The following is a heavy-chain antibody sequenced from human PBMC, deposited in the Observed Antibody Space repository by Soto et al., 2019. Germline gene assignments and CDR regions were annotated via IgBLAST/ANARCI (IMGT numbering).Heavy chain of an antibody. CDR3: AKASHCNKGRCSLGLIGDRAFEI. V-gene: IGHV3-30*18. D-gene: IGHD2-8*01. CDR2: ISYDGSKK. CDR1: GLTFSAYG. J-gene: IGHJ3*02. Sequence: QARLVESGGGVVQPGRSLRLSCEASGLTFSAYGMHWVRQAPGKGLEWVATISYDGSKKYFGDSVKGRFTISRDNSTSTLYLEMNSLKTDDKEVYYCAKASHCNKGRCSLGLIGDRAFEIWGQGTMVTVSS.